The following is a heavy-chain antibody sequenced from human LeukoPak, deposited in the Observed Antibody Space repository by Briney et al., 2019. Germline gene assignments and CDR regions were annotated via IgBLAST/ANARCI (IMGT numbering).Heavy chain of an antibody. V-gene: IGHV4-39*07. D-gene: IGHD3-22*01. Sequence: SETLSLTCTVSGGAISGRRDYWGWIRQPPGKGLEWIASIYYSGSTHYNPSLKSRVTISVDTSKNQFSLKLSSVTAADTAVYYCARRLYYYDSTFDYWGQGTLVTVSS. CDR1: GGAISGRRDY. CDR2: IYYSGST. J-gene: IGHJ4*02. CDR3: ARRLYYYDSTFDY.